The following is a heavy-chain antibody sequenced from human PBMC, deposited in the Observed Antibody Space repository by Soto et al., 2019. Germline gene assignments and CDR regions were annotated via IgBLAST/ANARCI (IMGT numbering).Heavy chain of an antibody. CDR3: ARLWGYCSSTSCYTDYYYGMDV. V-gene: IGHV4-39*01. J-gene: IGHJ6*02. CDR1: GGSISSSSYY. Sequence: SETLSLTCTVSGGSISSSSYYWGWIRQPPGKGLEWIGSIYYSGSTYYNPSLKSRVTISVDTSKNQFSLKLSSVTAADTAVYYCARLWGYCSSTSCYTDYYYGMDVWGQGTTVTVS. D-gene: IGHD2-2*02. CDR2: IYYSGST.